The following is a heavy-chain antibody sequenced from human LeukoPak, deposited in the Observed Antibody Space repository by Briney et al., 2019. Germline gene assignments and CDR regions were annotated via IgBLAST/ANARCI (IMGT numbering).Heavy chain of an antibody. CDR1: GYTFTSYG. D-gene: IGHD3-10*01. CDR3: ARDRDYYGSGGPPHFDP. CDR2: ISDYNGNT. V-gene: IGHV1-18*01. J-gene: IGHJ5*02. Sequence: ASVKVSCKASGYTFTSYGISWVRQAPGQGLEWMGWISDYNGNTNYAQKLQGRVTMTTDTSTSTAYMELRSLRSDDTAVYYCARDRDYYGSGGPPHFDPWGQGTLVTVSS.